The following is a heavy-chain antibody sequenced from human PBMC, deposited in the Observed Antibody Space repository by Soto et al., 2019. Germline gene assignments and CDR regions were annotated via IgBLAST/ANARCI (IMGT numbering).Heavy chain of an antibody. V-gene: IGHV5-51*01. CDR3: ARHLSFYCSSTSCYPVAFDI. D-gene: IGHD2-2*01. J-gene: IGHJ3*02. CDR1: GYSFTSYW. CDR2: IYPGDSDT. Sequence: EVQLVQSGAEVKKPGESLKISCKGSGYSFTSYWIGWVRQMPGKGLEWMGIIYPGDSDTRYSPSFQGQVTISADKSISTAYLQWSSLKASDTAMYYCARHLSFYCSSTSCYPVAFDIWGQGTMVTVSS.